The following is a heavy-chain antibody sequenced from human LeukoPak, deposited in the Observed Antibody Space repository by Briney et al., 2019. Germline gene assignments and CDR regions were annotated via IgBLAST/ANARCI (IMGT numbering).Heavy chain of an antibody. D-gene: IGHD5-18*01. J-gene: IGHJ4*02. CDR1: GGSISSYY. CDR3: ASVDTVMAYFDY. V-gene: IGHV4-59*01. CDR2: IYYSGST. Sequence: SETLSLTCTVSGGSISSYYWSWIRQPPGKGLEWIGYIYYSGSTNYNPSLKSRVTISVDTSKNQFSLKLSAVTAADTAVYYCASVDTVMAYFDYWGQGTLVTVSS.